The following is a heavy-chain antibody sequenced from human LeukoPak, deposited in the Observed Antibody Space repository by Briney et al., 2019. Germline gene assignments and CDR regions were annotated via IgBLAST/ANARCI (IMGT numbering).Heavy chain of an antibody. Sequence: SETLSLTCAVSGYSISSGYYWGWIRQPPGKGLEWIGSIYHSGNTYCNPSLKSRVTISVDTSKNQSFLKVTSVTAADAAVYYCARPKYGDAAYFALWGRGALVTVSS. V-gene: IGHV4-38-2*01. J-gene: IGHJ2*01. CDR1: GYSISSGYY. D-gene: IGHD4-17*01. CDR2: IYHSGNT. CDR3: ARPKYGDAAYFAL.